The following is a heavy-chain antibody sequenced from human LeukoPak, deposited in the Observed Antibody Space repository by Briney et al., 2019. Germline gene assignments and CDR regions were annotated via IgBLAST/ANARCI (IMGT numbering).Heavy chain of an antibody. CDR2: IRHDGNAK. V-gene: IGHV3-7*01. D-gene: IGHD2-15*01. CDR3: ATSHDSAGND. J-gene: IGHJ4*02. Sequence: GGSLRLSCATSGFTSTNAWMTWVRQAPGKGLEWVANIRHDGNAKNYVPSVRGRFTISRDNAKNSLYLQMNSLTVEDTAVYYCATSHDSAGNDWGQGTLVTVSS. CDR1: GFTSTNAW.